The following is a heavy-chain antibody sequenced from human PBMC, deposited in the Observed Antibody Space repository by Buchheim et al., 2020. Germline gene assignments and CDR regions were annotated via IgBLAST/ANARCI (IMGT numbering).Heavy chain of an antibody. CDR3: ARSGTYGEVDY. J-gene: IGHJ4*02. CDR2: IDTRDSYT. D-gene: IGHD3-10*01. CDR1: EYSFTNYW. V-gene: IGHV5-10-1*01. Sequence: EVQLVQSGAEVKKSGESLRISCKGSEYSFTNYWITWVRQMPGKGLEWMGRIDTRDSYTSYRPSFQGHVTISTAKSISAAYLQWSSLKASDTAIYFCARSGTYGEVDYWGQGTL.